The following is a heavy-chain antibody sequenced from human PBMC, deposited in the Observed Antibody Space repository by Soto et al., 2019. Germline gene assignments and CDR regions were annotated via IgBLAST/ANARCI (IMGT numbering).Heavy chain of an antibody. CDR1: GGSISSSSYY. D-gene: IGHD5-18*01. CDR3: ARSEGYSYGYGY. V-gene: IGHV4-39*01. CDR2: IYYSGST. J-gene: IGHJ4*02. Sequence: PETLSLTCTVSGGSISSSSYYWGWIRQPPGKGLEWIGSIYYSGSTYYNPSLKSRVTISVDTSKNQFSLKLSSVTAADTAVYYCARSEGYSYGYGYWGQGTLVTVSS.